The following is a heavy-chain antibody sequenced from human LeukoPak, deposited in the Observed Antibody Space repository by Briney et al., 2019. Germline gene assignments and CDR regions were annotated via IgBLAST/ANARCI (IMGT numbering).Heavy chain of an antibody. CDR2: IRYSGSA. CDR1: GDSISTYY. CDR3: ARLVYDSRGYYFDY. V-gene: IGHV4-59*08. D-gene: IGHD3-22*01. J-gene: IGHJ4*02. Sequence: SETLSLTCAVSGDSISTYYWSWIRQPPGKGLEWIGYIRYSGSANYNPSLRSRVTISIDTSKNQFSLKLSSVTAADTAVYHCARLVYDSRGYYFDYWGQGTLVTVSS.